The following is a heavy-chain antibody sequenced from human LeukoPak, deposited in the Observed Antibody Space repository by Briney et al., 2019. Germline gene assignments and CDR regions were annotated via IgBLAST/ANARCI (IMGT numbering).Heavy chain of an antibody. CDR3: AKDFSGSSGYYYLLPYFDN. CDR2: ISGSGGAT. J-gene: IGHJ4*02. D-gene: IGHD3-22*01. V-gene: IGHV3-23*01. CDR1: GLTFRSYG. Sequence: GGSLRLSCAGSGLTFRSYGMSWVRQAPGKGLEWVSAISGSGGATFYADSVKGRFTISRDNSRNTLYVQMNSLRVEDTAVYYCAKDFSGSSGYYYLLPYFDNWGQGTLVTVSS.